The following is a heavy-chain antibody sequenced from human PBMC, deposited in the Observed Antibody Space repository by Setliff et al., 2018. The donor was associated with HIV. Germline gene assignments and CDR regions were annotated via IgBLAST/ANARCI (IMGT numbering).Heavy chain of an antibody. Sequence: LRLSCAASGFTFSSYAMHWVRQAPGKGLEWVAVISYDGSNKYYADSVKGRFTISRDNSKNTLYLQMNSLRAEDTAVYYCASPPYSSSWYFDYWGQGTLVTVSS. J-gene: IGHJ4*02. CDR3: ASPPYSSSWYFDY. V-gene: IGHV3-30*04. CDR2: ISYDGSNK. D-gene: IGHD6-13*01. CDR1: GFTFSSYA.